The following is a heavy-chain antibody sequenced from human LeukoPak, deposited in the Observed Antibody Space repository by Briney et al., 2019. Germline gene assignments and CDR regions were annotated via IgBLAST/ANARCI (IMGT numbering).Heavy chain of an antibody. V-gene: IGHV4-59*01. Sequence: SETLCLTCSVSGDSINSNYWSWMRQPPGKGLEWIGYIYYGGSTNYNPSLKSRVSMSVDTSKNQFSLNLSSVTAADTAVYHCARLLAGCPGGRCRAHFDYWGQGTLVTVSS. CDR3: ARLLAGCPGGRCRAHFDY. CDR2: IYYGGST. D-gene: IGHD2-15*01. CDR1: GDSINSNY. J-gene: IGHJ4*02.